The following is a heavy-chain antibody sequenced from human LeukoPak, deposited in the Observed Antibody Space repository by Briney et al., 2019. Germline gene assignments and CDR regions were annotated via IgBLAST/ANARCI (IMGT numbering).Heavy chain of an antibody. D-gene: IGHD6-13*01. CDR3: ARVESSSWS. V-gene: IGHV4-38-2*02. Sequence: SETLSLTCTVSGGSISSYYWSWIRQPPGKGLEWIGSIYHSGSTYYNPSLKSRVTISVDTSKNQFSLKLSSVTAADTAVYHCARVESSSWSWGQGTLVTVSS. CDR1: GGSISSYY. J-gene: IGHJ4*02. CDR2: IYHSGST.